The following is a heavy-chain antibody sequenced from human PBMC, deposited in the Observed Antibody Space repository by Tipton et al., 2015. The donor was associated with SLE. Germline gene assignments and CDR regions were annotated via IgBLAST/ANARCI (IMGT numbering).Heavy chain of an antibody. Sequence: LRLSCAVYGGSFSGYYWSWIRQPPGKRLEWIGEINHSGNNNYNPSLKSRVTISLDTSKKQFFLNLRSVTAADTAVYYCATGSGRYLVDQWGQGTRVSVSS. CDR2: INHSGNN. CDR1: GGSFSGYY. J-gene: IGHJ4*02. V-gene: IGHV4-34*01. D-gene: IGHD6-13*01. CDR3: ATGSGRYLVDQ.